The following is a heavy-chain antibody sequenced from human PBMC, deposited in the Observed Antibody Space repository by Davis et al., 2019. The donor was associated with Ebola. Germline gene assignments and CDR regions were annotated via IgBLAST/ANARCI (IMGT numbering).Heavy chain of an antibody. D-gene: IGHD1/OR15-1a*01. Sequence: GESLKISCAASGFPFSYYFMDWVRLTPGKGLEWVGLSRNKENGYSTEYAASVRGRFTISRDDSKESLYLQMNSLRTEDTAVYYCVTENWYRFESWGQGTLVTVSS. J-gene: IGHJ4*02. CDR1: GFPFSYYF. CDR3: VTENWYRFES. CDR2: SRNKENGYST. V-gene: IGHV3-72*01.